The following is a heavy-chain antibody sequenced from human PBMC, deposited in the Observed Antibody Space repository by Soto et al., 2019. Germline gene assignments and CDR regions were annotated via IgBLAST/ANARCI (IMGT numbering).Heavy chain of an antibody. CDR1: GFTFSSYA. D-gene: IGHD1-26*01. J-gene: IGHJ4*02. CDR2: ISGSGDST. Sequence: EVQLLESGGGLVQPGGSLRLSCAASGFTFSSYAMRWVRQAPGKGLEWVSAISGSGDSTYYADSVKGRFTISRDNSKNTLHLQMTSPRAEDTAVYYCARRGSGSYYDYWGQGTLVIVSS. CDR3: ARRGSGSYYDY. V-gene: IGHV3-23*01.